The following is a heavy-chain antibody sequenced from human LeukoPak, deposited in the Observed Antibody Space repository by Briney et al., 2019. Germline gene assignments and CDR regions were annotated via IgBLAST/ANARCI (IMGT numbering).Heavy chain of an antibody. V-gene: IGHV3-15*01. J-gene: IGHJ4*02. D-gene: IGHD3-22*01. CDR2: IKSKTDGGTT. CDR1: GFTFSNAW. Sequence: GGSLRLSCAASGFTFSNAWMSWVRQAPGKGLEWVGRIKSKTDGGTTDYAAPVKGRFTISRDNSTNTLYLQMNSLKTEDTAVYYCTTDFYYDSSGLDYWGQGTLVTVSS. CDR3: TTDFYYDSSGLDY.